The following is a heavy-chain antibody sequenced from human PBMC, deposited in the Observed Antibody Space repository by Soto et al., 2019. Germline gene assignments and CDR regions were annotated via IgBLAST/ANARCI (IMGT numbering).Heavy chain of an antibody. CDR2: IWYDGSNK. CDR1: GDTFSSYG. D-gene: IGHD3-10*01. CDR3: ARGYYYGSGSGYGMDV. J-gene: IGHJ6*02. V-gene: IGHV3-33*01. Sequence: GGSLRLSGAASGDTFSSYGMHWVRQAPGKGLEWVAVIWYDGSNKYYADPVKGRFTISRDNSKNTLYLQMNSLRAEDTAVYYCARGYYYGSGSGYGMDVWGQGTTVTVSS.